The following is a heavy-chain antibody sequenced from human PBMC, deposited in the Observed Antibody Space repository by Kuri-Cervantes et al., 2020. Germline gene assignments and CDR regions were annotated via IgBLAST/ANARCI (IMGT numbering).Heavy chain of an antibody. CDR1: GGSISCYY. J-gene: IGHJ4*02. Sequence: GSLRLSCTVSGGSISCYYWSWIRQPAGKGLEWIGRIYTSGSTNYNPSLKSRVTMSVDTSKNQFSLKLSSVTAADTAVYYCARAGKYYDFWSGYYFDYWGQGTLVTVSS. D-gene: IGHD3-3*01. V-gene: IGHV4-4*07. CDR2: IYTSGST. CDR3: ARAGKYYDFWSGYYFDY.